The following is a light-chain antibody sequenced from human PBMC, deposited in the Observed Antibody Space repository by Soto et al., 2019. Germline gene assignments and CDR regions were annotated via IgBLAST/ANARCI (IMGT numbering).Light chain of an antibody. CDR3: KQRYSTLT. V-gene: IGKV1-39*01. Sequence: DIQMTQSPSSLSASVGARVTITCRASQSISSYLNWYQQKPGKAPKLLIYAASSLQSGVPSRFSGSGSGTDFTLTISSLQPEDFATYDCKQRYSTLTFGGGTKVESK. CDR1: QSISSY. CDR2: AAS. J-gene: IGKJ4*01.